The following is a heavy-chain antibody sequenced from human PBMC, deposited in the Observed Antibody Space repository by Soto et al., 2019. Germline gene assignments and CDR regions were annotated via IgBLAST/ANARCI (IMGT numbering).Heavy chain of an antibody. CDR1: GGSISGYY. D-gene: IGHD3-16*01. V-gene: IGHV4-59*01. J-gene: IGHJ5*02. CDR2: MYYSGST. Sequence: SETLSLTCTVSGGSISGYYWSWIRQSPGEGLEWIGYMYYSGSTNYNPSLRSRVTISVDTSKKQFSLELRSVTAADTAVYYCARFNGGFYPSWFDPWGQGTLVTVS. CDR3: ARFNGGFYPSWFDP.